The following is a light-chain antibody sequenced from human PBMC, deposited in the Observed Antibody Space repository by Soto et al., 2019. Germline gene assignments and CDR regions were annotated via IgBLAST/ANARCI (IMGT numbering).Light chain of an antibody. J-gene: IGKJ5*01. CDR2: DAS. Sequence: EIVMTQSPSTLSVSQVERSTLSFSAIQSVSSSYLTWYQQKPGQAPRVLIYDASTRATGIPDRFSGSGSGTDFTLTISSLEPEDVAVYYCQQRSNWPSSITFGPGTRLEIK. CDR3: QQRSNWPSSIT. CDR1: QSVSSSY. V-gene: IGKV3D-20*02.